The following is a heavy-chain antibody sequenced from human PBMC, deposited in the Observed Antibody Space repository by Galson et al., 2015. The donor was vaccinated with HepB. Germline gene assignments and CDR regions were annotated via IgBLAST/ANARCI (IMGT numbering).Heavy chain of an antibody. CDR1: GFTFSSYA. V-gene: IGHV3-30-3*01. CDR3: ARDWMIGMDGSLDY. Sequence: SLRLSCAASGFTFSSYAMHWVRQAPGKGLEWVAVISYDRSNKYYADSVKGRFTISRDNSKNTLYLQMNSLRAEDTAVYYCARDWMIGMDGSLDYWGQGTLVTVSS. J-gene: IGHJ4*02. CDR2: ISYDRSNK. D-gene: IGHD3-22*01.